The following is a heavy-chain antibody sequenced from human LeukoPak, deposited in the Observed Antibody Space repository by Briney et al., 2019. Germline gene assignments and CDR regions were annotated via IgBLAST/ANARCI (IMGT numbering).Heavy chain of an antibody. J-gene: IGHJ6*02. CDR1: GYTFTSYG. Sequence: ASVKVSCKASGYTFTSYGISWVRQAPGQGLEWMGWISAYNGNTNYAQKLQGRVTMTTDTSTSTAYMELRGLRSDDTAVYYCARDDYYDSSGYYQAHYDGMDVWGQGTTVTVSS. CDR3: ARDDYYDSSGYYQAHYDGMDV. CDR2: ISAYNGNT. D-gene: IGHD3-22*01. V-gene: IGHV1-18*01.